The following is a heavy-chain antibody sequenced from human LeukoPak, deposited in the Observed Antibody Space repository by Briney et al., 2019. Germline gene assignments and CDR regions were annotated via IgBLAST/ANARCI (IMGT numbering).Heavy chain of an antibody. J-gene: IGHJ4*02. V-gene: IGHV3-66*01. CDR2: IYSGGST. CDR1: GFTVSSNY. D-gene: IGHD2-15*01. CDR3: ARDYCSGLSCYATLFDY. Sequence: PGGSLRLSCAASGFTVSSNYMSWVRQAPGKGLEWVSVIYSGGSTYYADSVKGRFTISRDNSKNTLYLQMNSLRAEDTAVYYCARDYCSGLSCYATLFDYWGQGTLVTVSS.